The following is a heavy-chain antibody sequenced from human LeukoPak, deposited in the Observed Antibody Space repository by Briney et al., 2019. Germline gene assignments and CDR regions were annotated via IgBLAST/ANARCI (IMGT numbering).Heavy chain of an antibody. Sequence: GGSLRLSCAASGFTFNDYYMSWIRQAPGKGLGWLSYINIGGTNTHYADSVRGRFTISRDNAKKSLYLEMNNLRAEDTAVYYCATDGAGFDTWGQGVLVTVSS. CDR1: GFTFNDYY. J-gene: IGHJ5*02. CDR3: ATDGAGFDT. V-gene: IGHV3-11*01. CDR2: INIGGTNT.